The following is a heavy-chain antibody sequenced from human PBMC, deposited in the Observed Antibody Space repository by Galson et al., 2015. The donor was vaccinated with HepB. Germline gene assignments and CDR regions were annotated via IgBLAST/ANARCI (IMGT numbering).Heavy chain of an antibody. J-gene: IGHJ4*02. V-gene: IGHV3-30-3*01. CDR3: ARPIYGSGSLTCAY. CDR1: GFTFNNYA. D-gene: IGHD3-10*01. CDR2: ILYDGSKK. Sequence: SLRLSCAASGFTFNNYALHWVRQAPGKGLEWVSVILYDGSKKFYADSVKGRFTISRDDSQKTLYLEMNSLRPEDTAVYYCARPIYGSGSLTCAYWGQGTLVTVSS.